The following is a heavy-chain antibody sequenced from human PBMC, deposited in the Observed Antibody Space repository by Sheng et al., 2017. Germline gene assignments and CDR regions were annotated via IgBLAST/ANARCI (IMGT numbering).Heavy chain of an antibody. CDR2: INHSGST. V-gene: IGHV4-34*01. CDR1: GGSFSGYY. Sequence: QVQLQQWGAGLLKPSETLSLTCAVYGGSFSGYYWSWIRQPPGKGLEWIGEINHSGSTNYNPSLKSRVTISVDTSKNQFSLKLSSVTAADTAVYYCAQTVVVPAAPGRGYFDYWGQGTLVTVSS. D-gene: IGHD2-2*01. CDR3: AQTVVVPAAPGRGYFDY. J-gene: IGHJ4*02.